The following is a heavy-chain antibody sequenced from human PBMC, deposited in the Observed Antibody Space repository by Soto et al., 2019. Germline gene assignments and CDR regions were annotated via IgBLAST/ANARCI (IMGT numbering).Heavy chain of an antibody. CDR1: GYTFTSYY. J-gene: IGHJ6*02. CDR3: ATIFGVVITGGYYYGMDV. D-gene: IGHD3-3*01. V-gene: IGHV1-69*13. Sequence: SVKVSCKASGYTFTSYYMHWVRQAPGQGLEWMGGIIPIFGTANYAQKFQGRVTITADESTSTAYMELSSLRSEDTAVYYCATIFGVVITGGYYYGMDVWGQGTTVTVSS. CDR2: IIPIFGTA.